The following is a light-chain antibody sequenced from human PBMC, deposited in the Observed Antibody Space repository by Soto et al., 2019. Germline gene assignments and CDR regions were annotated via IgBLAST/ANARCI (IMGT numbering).Light chain of an antibody. V-gene: IGKV3-15*01. CDR2: DAS. J-gene: IGKJ1*01. Sequence: ERMMTQSPATLSLSPGETATLSCRASQTISKNLAWYQQKPGQAPRLLIYDASTRATDIPDRFSGSGSGTEFTLTISSLKSEDFAVYYCHQYHDWPPWTFGQGTKVDIK. CDR3: HQYHDWPPWT. CDR1: QTISKN.